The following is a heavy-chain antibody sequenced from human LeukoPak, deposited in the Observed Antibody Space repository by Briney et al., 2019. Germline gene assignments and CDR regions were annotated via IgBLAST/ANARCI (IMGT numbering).Heavy chain of an antibody. D-gene: IGHD4-23*01. CDR2: INTNTANP. CDR3: ARGQIGYGGNPQFGY. V-gene: IGHV7-4-1*02. Sequence: ASVKVSCKPSGYTFTRYALNWVRQAPGQGLEWMGWINTNTANPTYAQGFTGRFVFSLDTSVSTAYLQITSLKAEDTAVYYCARGQIGYGGNPQFGYWGQGTLVTVSS. CDR1: GYTFTRYA. J-gene: IGHJ4*02.